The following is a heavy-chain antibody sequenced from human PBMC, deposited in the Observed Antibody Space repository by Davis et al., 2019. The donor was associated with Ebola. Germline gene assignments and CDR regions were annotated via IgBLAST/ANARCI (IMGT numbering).Heavy chain of an antibody. D-gene: IGHD5-24*01. J-gene: IGHJ6*02. CDR2: ISSSGSTI. Sequence: GGSLRLSCAASGFTFSDYYMSWIRQAPGKGLEWVSYISSSGSTIYYADSVKGRFTISRDNAKNTLYLQMNSLRTEDTAVYYCAQSIEMSPRGVYYYGMDVWGQGTTVTVSS. V-gene: IGHV3-11*04. CDR1: GFTFSDYY. CDR3: AQSIEMSPRGVYYYGMDV.